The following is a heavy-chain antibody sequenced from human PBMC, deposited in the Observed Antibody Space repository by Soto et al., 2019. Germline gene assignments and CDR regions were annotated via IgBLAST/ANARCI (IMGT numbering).Heavy chain of an antibody. CDR2: IIPIFGTA. CDR1: GGTFSSYA. V-gene: IGHV1-69*13. Sequence: SVKVSCTASGGTFSSYAISWVRQAPGQGLEWMGGIIPIFGTANYAQKFQGRVTITADESTSTAYMELSSLRSEDTAVYYCATGYCSSTSCYWAYWGQGTLVTVSS. D-gene: IGHD2-2*01. J-gene: IGHJ4*02. CDR3: ATGYCSSTSCYWAY.